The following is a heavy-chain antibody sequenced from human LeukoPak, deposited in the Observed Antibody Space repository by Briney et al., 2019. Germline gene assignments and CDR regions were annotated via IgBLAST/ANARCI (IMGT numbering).Heavy chain of an antibody. CDR3: ARGARGSGWRGFDY. CDR2: IKQDEGEK. V-gene: IGHV3-7*01. Sequence: GGSLRLSCAASGFTFSSYWVSWVRQAPGKGLEWVANIKQDEGEKYYVDSVKGRFTISRDNSKNTLYLQMNSLRAEDTAVYYCARGARGSGWRGFDYWGQGTLVTVSS. D-gene: IGHD6-19*01. J-gene: IGHJ4*02. CDR1: GFTFSSYW.